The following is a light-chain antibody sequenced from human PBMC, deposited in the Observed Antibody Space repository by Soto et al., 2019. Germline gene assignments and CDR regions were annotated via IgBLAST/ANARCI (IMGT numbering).Light chain of an antibody. V-gene: IGKV3-15*01. CDR2: GAS. CDR1: QSVSSN. J-gene: IGKJ3*01. CDR3: QQYGRYPLT. Sequence: EIVMTQSPATLSVSPGERATLSCRASQSVSSNLAWYQQKPGQGPSLLIYGASTRDTGTPARFSGSGSGTEFTLTISRLQSEDFAVYYCQQYGRYPLTFGPGTQVDIK.